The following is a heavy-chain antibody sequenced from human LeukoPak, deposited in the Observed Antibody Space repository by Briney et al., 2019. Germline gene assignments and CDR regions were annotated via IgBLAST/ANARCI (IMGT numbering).Heavy chain of an antibody. CDR1: GYSFTSYW. CDR2: IYPGDSDT. J-gene: IGHJ5*02. Sequence: KLGESMKISCKGSGYSFTSYWIGWVRQMPGKGLEWMGIIYPGDSDTRYSPYIQGKVTISADKSISNAYLQWSSLKASDTAMYYCARNQLLWAWFDPCGQGALVTESS. CDR3: ARNQLLWAWFDP. V-gene: IGHV5-51*03. D-gene: IGHD2-2*01.